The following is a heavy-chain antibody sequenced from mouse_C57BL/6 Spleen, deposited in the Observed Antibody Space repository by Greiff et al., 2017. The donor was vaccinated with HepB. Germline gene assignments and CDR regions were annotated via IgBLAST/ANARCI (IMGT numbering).Heavy chain of an antibody. Sequence: EVKLEESGGGLVKPGGSLKLSCAASGFTFSSYTMSWVRQTPEKRLEWVATISGGGGNTYYPDSVKGRFTISRDNAKNTLYLQMSSLRSEDTALYYCARPGKGNYFDYWGQGTTLTVSS. CDR2: ISGGGGNT. CDR3: ARPGKGNYFDY. CDR1: GFTFSSYT. V-gene: IGHV5-9*01. J-gene: IGHJ2*01.